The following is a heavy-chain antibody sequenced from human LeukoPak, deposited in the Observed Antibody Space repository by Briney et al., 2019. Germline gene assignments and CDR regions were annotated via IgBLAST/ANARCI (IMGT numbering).Heavy chain of an antibody. CDR1: GFTFSSYG. CDR2: ISYDGSNK. J-gene: IGHJ3*02. Sequence: PGRSLRLPCAASGFTFSSYGMHWVRQAPGKGLEWVAVISYDGSNKYYADSVKGRFTISRDNSKNTLYLQMNSLRAEDTAVYYCAKAESGWETDGFDIWGQGTMVTVSS. V-gene: IGHV3-30*18. D-gene: IGHD6-19*01. CDR3: AKAESGWETDGFDI.